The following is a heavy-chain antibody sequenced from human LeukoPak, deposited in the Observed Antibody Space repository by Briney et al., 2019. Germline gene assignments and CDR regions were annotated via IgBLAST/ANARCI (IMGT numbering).Heavy chain of an antibody. CDR2: ISAYDGNT. D-gene: IGHD5-12*01. J-gene: IGHJ4*02. CDR1: GYTFTSYG. V-gene: IGHV1-18*01. CDR3: ARDRLDIVTTIIFDY. Sequence: ASVKVSCKASGYTFTSYGIGWVRQAPGQGLEWMGWISAYDGNTDYAQDLQGRVTMNTDTSTSTAYMELRSLRSDDTAVYYCARDRLDIVTTIIFDYWGQGTLVTVSS.